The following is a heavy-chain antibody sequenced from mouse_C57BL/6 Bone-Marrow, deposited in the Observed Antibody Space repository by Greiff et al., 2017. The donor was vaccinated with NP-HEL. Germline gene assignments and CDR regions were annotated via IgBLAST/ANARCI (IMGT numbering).Heavy chain of an antibody. CDR2: FHPYNDDT. CDR1: GYTFTTYP. D-gene: IGHD2-1*01. J-gene: IGHJ2*01. CDR3: AKAGNYWYYFDY. Sequence: VQLQESGAELVKPGASVKMSCKASGYTFTTYPIEWVKQNHGQSLEWIGNFHPYNDDTEYNEKFKNKATLTVEKSSSTVYLELSRLTSEDSSVYYWAKAGNYWYYFDYWGKGTTLTVSS. V-gene: IGHV1-47*01.